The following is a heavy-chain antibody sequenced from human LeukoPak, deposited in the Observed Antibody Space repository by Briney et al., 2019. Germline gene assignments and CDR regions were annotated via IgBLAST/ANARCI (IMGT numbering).Heavy chain of an antibody. CDR3: ARRADAYTKAFDI. CDR1: GFAFTSYW. D-gene: IGHD5-24*01. Sequence: GESLKISCLGSGFAFTSYWIGWVRQMPGKGLEWMGIICPGDSDTRYSPSFQGQFTISADKSISTAYLQWSSLKASDTAIYYCARRADAYTKAFDIWGQGTEVSVSS. J-gene: IGHJ3*02. V-gene: IGHV5-51*01. CDR2: ICPGDSDT.